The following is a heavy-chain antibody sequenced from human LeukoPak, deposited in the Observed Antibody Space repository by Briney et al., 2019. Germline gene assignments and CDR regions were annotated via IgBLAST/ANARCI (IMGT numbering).Heavy chain of an antibody. V-gene: IGHV1-18*01. CDR3: ARYNTLLRGVTTSGY. Sequence: GASVKVSCKASGYSFPNYGISWVRQAPGQGLEWMGRISGHNGDVKYAPKFQGRVTMTTDTSTTTAYMELRSLRFDDTAVYYCARYNTLLRGVTTSGYWGQGTLVTVSS. CDR1: GYSFPNYG. CDR2: ISGHNGDV. J-gene: IGHJ4*02. D-gene: IGHD3-10*01.